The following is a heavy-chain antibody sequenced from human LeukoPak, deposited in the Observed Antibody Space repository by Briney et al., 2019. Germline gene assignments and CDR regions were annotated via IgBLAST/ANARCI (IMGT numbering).Heavy chain of an antibody. CDR3: AKRGYNWNDAFDY. CDR1: GFTFSSYA. Sequence: GGSPRLSCAASGFTFSSYAMSWVRQAPGKGLEWVSGISGSGGSTYYADSVKGRFTISRDNSKNTLYLQMNSLRAEDTAEYYCAKRGYNWNDAFDYWGQGTLVTVSS. J-gene: IGHJ4*02. V-gene: IGHV3-23*01. CDR2: ISGSGGST. D-gene: IGHD1-1*01.